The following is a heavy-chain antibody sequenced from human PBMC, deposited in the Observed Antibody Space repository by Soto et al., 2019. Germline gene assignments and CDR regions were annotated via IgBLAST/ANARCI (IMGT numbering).Heavy chain of an antibody. Sequence: GSLRLSCAASGFTFGTYAMNWVRQAPGKGLEWVSSTPGSGGSAYYADSVKGRFTISRDNSKNTLYLQMDSPSPEDMAIYYCAKGGSSGWYYFDLWGQGTLVTVSS. CDR2: TPGSGGSA. CDR3: AKGGSSGWYYFDL. D-gene: IGHD6-19*01. CDR1: GFTFGTYA. J-gene: IGHJ4*02. V-gene: IGHV3-23*01.